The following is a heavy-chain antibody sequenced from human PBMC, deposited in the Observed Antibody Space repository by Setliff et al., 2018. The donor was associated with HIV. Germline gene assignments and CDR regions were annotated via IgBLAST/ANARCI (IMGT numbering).Heavy chain of an antibody. Sequence: SETLSLTCTVSGGSISTYYWSWIRQPPGKGLEWIGSIYFTGSSDNNPSLKSRVTLSVDTSKHQFSLKLSSVTAADTAVYYCARHYYGSGSYYNPPPYYYYYMDVWGKGTTVTVSS. V-gene: IGHV4-59*08. CDR2: IYFTGSS. CDR3: ARHYYGSGSYYNPPPYYYYYMDV. D-gene: IGHD3-10*01. CDR1: GGSISTYY. J-gene: IGHJ6*03.